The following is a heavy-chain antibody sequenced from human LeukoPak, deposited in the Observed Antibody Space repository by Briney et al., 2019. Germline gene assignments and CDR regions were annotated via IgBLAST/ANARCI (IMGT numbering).Heavy chain of an antibody. CDR1: GFTVSSNY. Sequence: GGSLRLSCAASGFTVSSNYMNWVRQAPGKGLEWVSVIYSGGTTYYADSVKGRFTISRDNSKNTLYLQMNSLRAEDTAVYYCAKDMTDYGGEIDYWGQGTLVTVSS. CDR3: AKDMTDYGGEIDY. CDR2: IYSGGTT. J-gene: IGHJ4*02. D-gene: IGHD4-23*01. V-gene: IGHV3-53*01.